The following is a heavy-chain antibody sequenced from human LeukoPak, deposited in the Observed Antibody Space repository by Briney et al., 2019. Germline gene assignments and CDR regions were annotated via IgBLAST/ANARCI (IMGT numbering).Heavy chain of an antibody. CDR1: GFTFSSYW. CDR2: ISSDGSST. J-gene: IGHJ4*01. V-gene: IGHV3-74*01. Sequence: GESLRLSCAASGFTFSSYWMHWVRQAPGKGRVWVSRISSDGSSTNYADSVRGRFTISRDNAKNTLYLQMNSLRAEDTAVYYCARVSVSSGYYDWGQGTLVTVSS. CDR3: ARVSVSSGYYD. D-gene: IGHD3-22*01.